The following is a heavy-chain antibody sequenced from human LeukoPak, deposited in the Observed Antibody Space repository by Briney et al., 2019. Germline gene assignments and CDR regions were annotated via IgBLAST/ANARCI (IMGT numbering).Heavy chain of an antibody. CDR2: ISGSGGST. CDR3: AKDLRYDFWSGYPPPSKYYYYGMDV. V-gene: IGHV3-23*01. CDR1: GFTFCSYA. Sequence: GGSLRLSCAASGFTFCSYAMSCVRQAPGKGLEWVSAISGSGGSTYYADSVKGRFTISRDNSKNTLYLQMNSLRAEDTAVYYCAKDLRYDFWSGYPPPSKYYYYGMDVWGQGTTVTVSS. J-gene: IGHJ6*02. D-gene: IGHD3-3*01.